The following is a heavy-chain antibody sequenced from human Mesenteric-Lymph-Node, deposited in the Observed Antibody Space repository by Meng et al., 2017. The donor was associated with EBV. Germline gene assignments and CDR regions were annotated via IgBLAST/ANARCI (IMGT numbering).Heavy chain of an antibody. V-gene: IGHV4-61*01. CDR1: GGSVSSGSYY. J-gene: IGHJ4*02. CDR3: ARDSGITVTNSFDY. Sequence: QVQLQEAGPGLVKPSETLSLTCSVPGGSVSSGSYYWSWIRQPPGKGLEWIGYIYRTGSTDYNPSLNSRVSISIDTSKNQFSLRLTSVTAADTAVYYCARDSGITVTNSFDYWGQGALVTVSS. D-gene: IGHD1-20*01. CDR2: IYRTGST.